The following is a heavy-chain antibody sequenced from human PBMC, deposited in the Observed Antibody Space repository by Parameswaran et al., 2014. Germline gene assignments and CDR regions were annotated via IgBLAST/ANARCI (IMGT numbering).Heavy chain of an antibody. V-gene: IGHV3-48*04. Sequence: WIRQPPGKGLEWVSYISGNSEIIYYADSVRGRFAISRDNVKNSLYLQMNSLRAEDTAVYYCARELLVKNDYWGQGTLVTVSS. CDR3: ARELLVKNDY. D-gene: IGHD4-23*01. J-gene: IGHJ4*02. CDR2: ISGNSEII.